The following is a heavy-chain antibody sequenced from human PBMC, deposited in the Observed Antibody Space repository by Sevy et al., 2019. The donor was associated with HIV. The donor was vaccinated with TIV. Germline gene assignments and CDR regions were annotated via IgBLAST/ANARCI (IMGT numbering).Heavy chain of an antibody. CDR1: GFTFSDYN. CDR3: ARDKTILEGRYGMDV. Sequence: GESLKISCAASGFTFSDYNMNWVRQAPGKGLEWVSFISSGSGFIYYADSVKGRFTISRDNAKNSLFLQMNSLRADDTAVYFCARDKTILEGRYGMDVWGLGTTVTVSS. J-gene: IGHJ6*02. CDR2: ISSGSGFI. V-gene: IGHV3-21*01. D-gene: IGHD3-3*01.